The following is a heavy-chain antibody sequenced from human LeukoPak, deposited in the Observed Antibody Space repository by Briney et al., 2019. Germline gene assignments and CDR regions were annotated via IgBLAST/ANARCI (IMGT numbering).Heavy chain of an antibody. CDR2: IKHNGST. CDR3: ARLTRYQLLFLYPSQYFDY. Sequence: PSETLSLTCAVYGGSFSGYYWSWIRQPPGKGLEWIGEIKHNGSTNYNPSLKSLVTIAVDTCKNQFSLKLSSVTAADTAVYYCARLTRYQLLFLYPSQYFDYWGQGPLVPVSS. D-gene: IGHD2-2*01. V-gene: IGHV4-34*01. J-gene: IGHJ4*02. CDR1: GGSFSGYY.